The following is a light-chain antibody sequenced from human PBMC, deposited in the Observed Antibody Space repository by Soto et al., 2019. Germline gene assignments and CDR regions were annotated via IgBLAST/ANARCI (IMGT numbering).Light chain of an antibody. Sequence: QSVLTQAPSASGTPGQRVTISCSGSSSNIGSNTVSWYQQVPGTAPKVLIYSNVQRPSGVPDRFSGSKSGTSASLAIGGLQSEDEADYYCAAWDGSLNGWVFGRGTQLTVL. CDR1: SSNIGSNT. CDR2: SNV. CDR3: AAWDGSLNGWV. V-gene: IGLV1-44*01. J-gene: IGLJ3*02.